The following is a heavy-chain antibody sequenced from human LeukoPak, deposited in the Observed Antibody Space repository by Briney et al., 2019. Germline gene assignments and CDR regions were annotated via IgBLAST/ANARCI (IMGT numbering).Heavy chain of an antibody. CDR2: ISGSGGST. CDR3: AKERHTVTTEAWFDP. V-gene: IGHV3-23*01. CDR1: GFTFSSFW. Sequence: PGGSLRLSCAASGFTFSSFWMSWVRQAPGKGLEWVSAISGSGGSTYYADSVKGRFTISRDNSKNTLYLQMNSLRAEDTAVYYCAKERHTVTTEAWFDPWGQGTLVTVSS. J-gene: IGHJ5*02. D-gene: IGHD4-11*01.